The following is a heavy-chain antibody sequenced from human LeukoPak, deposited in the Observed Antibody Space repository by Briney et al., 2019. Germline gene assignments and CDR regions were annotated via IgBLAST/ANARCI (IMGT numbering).Heavy chain of an antibody. CDR1: GFTFYDYA. Sequence: GGSLRLSCAASGFTFYDYAMHWVRHAPGKGLEWVSGISWNSGSIVYADSVKGRFTISRDNAKNSLYLQMNSLRAEDTALYYCAKGPPRIVGAGAPFDYWGQGTLVTGSS. V-gene: IGHV3-9*01. CDR2: ISWNSGSI. CDR3: AKGPPRIVGAGAPFDY. D-gene: IGHD1-26*01. J-gene: IGHJ4*02.